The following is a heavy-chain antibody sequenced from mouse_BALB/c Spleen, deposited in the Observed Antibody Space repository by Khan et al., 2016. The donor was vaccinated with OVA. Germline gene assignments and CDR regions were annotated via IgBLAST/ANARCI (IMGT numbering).Heavy chain of an antibody. CDR3: ARGNWQSYYFDD. D-gene: IGHD4-1*01. V-gene: IGHV1S136*01. CDR1: GYIFTNYV. J-gene: IGHJ2*01. Sequence: VQLQQSGPELGKPGASVKMSCKPSGYIFTNYVLHWVKQKPGQGLEWIGYINPYNGGTKYNEKFRGKATLASDKSSITAYLELSSLTSEDSAVYYCARGNWQSYYFDDWGLGTTLTLSS. CDR2: INPYNGGT.